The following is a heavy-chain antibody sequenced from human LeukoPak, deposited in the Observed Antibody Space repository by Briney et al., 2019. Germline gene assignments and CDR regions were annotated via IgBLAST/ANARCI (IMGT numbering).Heavy chain of an antibody. Sequence: PGGSLRLSCAASGFTFSSYWMHWVRQAPGKGLVWVSRINSDGFSITYADSVEGRFTISRDNAKNSLYLQMNSLRAEDTAVYYCAREFYSNYHYWGQGTLVTVSS. CDR2: INSDGFSI. D-gene: IGHD4-11*01. V-gene: IGHV3-74*01. CDR3: AREFYSNYHY. J-gene: IGHJ4*02. CDR1: GFTFSSYW.